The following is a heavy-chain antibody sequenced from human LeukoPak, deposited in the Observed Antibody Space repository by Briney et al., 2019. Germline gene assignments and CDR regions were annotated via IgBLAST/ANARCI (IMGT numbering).Heavy chain of an antibody. V-gene: IGHV3-64D*09. CDR1: GFTLSSHA. J-gene: IGHJ4*02. CDR2: ISYNGGST. Sequence: GGSLRLSCSASGFTLSSHAMHWVRQAPGKALEYVSAISYNGGSTYYANSVKDRFTISRDNSKNTLYLQMSSLRPEDTTVFYCVRRTGNYFDYWGQGTLVTVSS. D-gene: IGHD3/OR15-3a*01. CDR3: VRRTGNYFDY.